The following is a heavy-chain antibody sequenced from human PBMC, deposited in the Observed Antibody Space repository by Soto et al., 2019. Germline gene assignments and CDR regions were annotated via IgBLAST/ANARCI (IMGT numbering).Heavy chain of an antibody. CDR2: INSDGSST. V-gene: IGHV3-74*01. CDR3: YIAAAGGGVDNRFDP. Sequence: PVGSLRLSCAASGFTFSSYWMHWVRQAPGKGLVWVSRINSDGSSTSYADSVKGRFTISRDNAKNTLYLQMNSLRAEDTAVYYCYIAAAGGGVDNRFDPWGQGTLVTVSS. CDR1: GFTFSSYW. D-gene: IGHD6-13*01. J-gene: IGHJ5*02.